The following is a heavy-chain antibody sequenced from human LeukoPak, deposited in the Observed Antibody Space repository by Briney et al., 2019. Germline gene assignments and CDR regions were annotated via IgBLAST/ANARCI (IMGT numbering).Heavy chain of an antibody. V-gene: IGHV1-3*01. CDR1: GYTFTSYP. J-gene: IGHJ4*02. D-gene: IGHD6-19*01. Sequence: ASLKDSCKASGYTFTSYPIHWVRQAPGQRLEWMGWLNAGNGNTKYSQKFQGRVTITRDTSASTAYMELSSLRSEDTAVYYCARVPMRQWLVQLLSYFDYWGQGTLVTVSS. CDR2: LNAGNGNT. CDR3: ARVPMRQWLVQLLSYFDY.